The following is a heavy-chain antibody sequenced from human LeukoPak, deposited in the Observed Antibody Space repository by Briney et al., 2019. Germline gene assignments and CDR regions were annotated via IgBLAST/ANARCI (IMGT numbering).Heavy chain of an antibody. CDR3: ARGGAHYIVGATTIADY. J-gene: IGHJ4*02. CDR1: GGSISNYY. V-gene: IGHV4-59*01. CDR2: IYYTGNT. D-gene: IGHD1-26*01. Sequence: SETLSLTCTVSGGSISNYYWTWIRQPPGKELEWIGNIYYTGNTNYNPSLKSRLSMSVDTSKNQFSLKLSSVTAADTAVYYCARGGAHYIVGATTIADYWGQGTLVTVSS.